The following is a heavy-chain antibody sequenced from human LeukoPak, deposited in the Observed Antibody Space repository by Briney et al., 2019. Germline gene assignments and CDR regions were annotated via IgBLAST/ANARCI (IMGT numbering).Heavy chain of an antibody. V-gene: IGHV3-23*01. CDR3: AKYCGDSSCYAGFDF. J-gene: IGHJ4*02. D-gene: IGHD2-15*01. CDR2: ISGSGGST. CDR1: GFTFSSYA. Sequence: GGSLRLSCAASGFTFSSYAMSWVRQAPGKGLEWVSAISGSGGSTYYADSVKGRFTISRDNSKNTLYLQMNSLRAEDTAVYYCAKYCGDSSCYAGFDFWGQGTLVTVSS.